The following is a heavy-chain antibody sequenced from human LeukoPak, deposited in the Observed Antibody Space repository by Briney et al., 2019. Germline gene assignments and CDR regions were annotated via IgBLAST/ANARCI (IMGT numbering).Heavy chain of an antibody. CDR2: IKEDGSEK. D-gene: IGHD3-10*01. J-gene: IGHJ3*01. Sequence: PGGSLRLSCAASGFTFSDYYMSWIRQAPGKGLEWVANIKEDGSEKYYVDSVKGRFTISRDNAKNSLYLHMNSLTAEDTAMYYCARDWVAGVPFDAFVWGQGTMVSVSS. CDR3: ARDWVAGVPFDAFV. CDR1: GFTFSDYY. V-gene: IGHV3-7*03.